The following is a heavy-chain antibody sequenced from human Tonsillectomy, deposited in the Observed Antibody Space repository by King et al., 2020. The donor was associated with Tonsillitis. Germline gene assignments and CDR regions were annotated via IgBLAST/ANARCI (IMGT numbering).Heavy chain of an antibody. J-gene: IGHJ4*02. D-gene: IGHD3-3*01. Sequence: QLVQSGGGLVQPGGSLRLFCAASGFTFSSYSMNWVRQAPGRGLEGVSYISSTGGTKYYADYVKGRFTISRDNAKNSLYLQMNSLRAEDTAVYYCARDSSVLRFLGGQGTLVTVSS. V-gene: IGHV3-48*01. CDR2: ISSTGGTK. CDR1: GFTFSSYS. CDR3: ARDSSVLRFL.